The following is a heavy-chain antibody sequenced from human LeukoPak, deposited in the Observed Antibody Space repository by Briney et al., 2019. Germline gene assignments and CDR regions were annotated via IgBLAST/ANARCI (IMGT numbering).Heavy chain of an antibody. CDR3: AKGEFGVVTANFDY. CDR2: ISYDGSNK. J-gene: IGHJ4*02. Sequence: GGSLRLSCAASGFTFSSYGMHWVRQAPGKGLEWVAVISYDGSNKYYAASVKGRFTISRDNSKNTLYLQMNSLRAEDTAVYYCAKGEFGVVTANFDYWGQGTLVTVSS. D-gene: IGHD2-21*02. CDR1: GFTFSSYG. V-gene: IGHV3-30*18.